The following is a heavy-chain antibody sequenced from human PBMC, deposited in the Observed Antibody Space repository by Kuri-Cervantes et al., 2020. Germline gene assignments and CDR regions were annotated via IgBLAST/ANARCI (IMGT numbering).Heavy chain of an antibody. D-gene: IGHD6-13*01. J-gene: IGHJ4*02. Sequence: GESLKISCAASGFTFSSYGMHWVRQAPGKGLEWVAVISYDGSNKYYADSVKGRFTISRDNSKNTLYLQMNSLRAGDTAVYYCAKDGFIIAGAPSGRGQGTLVTVSS. V-gene: IGHV3-30*18. CDR3: AKDGFIIAGAPSG. CDR2: ISYDGSNK. CDR1: GFTFSSYG.